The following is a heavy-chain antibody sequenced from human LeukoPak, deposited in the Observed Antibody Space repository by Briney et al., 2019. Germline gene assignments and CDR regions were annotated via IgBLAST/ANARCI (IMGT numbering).Heavy chain of an antibody. CDR1: GGTFSSYA. CDR2: IIPIFGTA. D-gene: IGHD5-12*01. CDR3: ARWGYSGYDYFDY. Sequence: SVKVSCKASGGTFSSYAISWVRQAPGQGLEWMGGIIPIFGTANYAQKFQGRVTITADESTSTAYMELSSLRSEDTAVYYCARWGYSGYDYFDYWGQGTLVTVSS. J-gene: IGHJ4*02. V-gene: IGHV1-69*01.